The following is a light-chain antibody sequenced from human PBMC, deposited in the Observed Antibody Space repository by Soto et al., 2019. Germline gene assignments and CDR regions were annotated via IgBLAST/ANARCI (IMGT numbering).Light chain of an antibody. V-gene: IGKV2-28*01. CDR1: QSLLHSDGYNY. Sequence: DIVLTHSSLSLPVTPGEPASISCRSSQSLLHSDGYNYLDWYLQKPGQSPQLLIYSGSHRASGVPDRFSGSGSGTDFTLKISRVEAEDVGIYYCMQALYTPGPFCGGTKVE. J-gene: IGKJ4*01. CDR3: MQALYTPGP. CDR2: SGS.